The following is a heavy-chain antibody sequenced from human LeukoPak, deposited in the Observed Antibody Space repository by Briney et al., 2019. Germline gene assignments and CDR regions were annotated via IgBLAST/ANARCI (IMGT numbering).Heavy chain of an antibody. D-gene: IGHD4-17*01. CDR1: GGTFSSYT. J-gene: IGHJ5*02. V-gene: IGHV1-69*02. CDR3: AHGDYDWFDP. CDR2: VIPILGIA. Sequence: ASVNDSCKTSGGTFSSYTISWVRQAPGQGLEWMGRVIPILGIANYAQKFQGRVTITADKSMSTAYMELSSLRSEDTAVYYCAHGDYDWFDPWGQGTLVTVSS.